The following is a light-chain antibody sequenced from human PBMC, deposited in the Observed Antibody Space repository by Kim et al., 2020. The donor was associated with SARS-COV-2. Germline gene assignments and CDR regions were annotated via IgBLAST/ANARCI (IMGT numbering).Light chain of an antibody. CDR3: QQYYSIPWS. Sequence: RATINCKSSQSILYSSNNKNYLAWYQQKPGQPPKLLIYWASTRESGVPDRFSGSGSGTDFALTISGLQAEDVAVYYCQQYYSIPWSFGQGTKLEI. V-gene: IGKV4-1*01. CDR2: WAS. J-gene: IGKJ2*04. CDR1: QSILYSSNNKNY.